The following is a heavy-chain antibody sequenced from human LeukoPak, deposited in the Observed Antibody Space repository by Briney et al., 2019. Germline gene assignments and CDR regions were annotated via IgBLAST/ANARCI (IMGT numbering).Heavy chain of an antibody. CDR1: GFTFSSYS. D-gene: IGHD3-10*01. J-gene: IGHJ4*02. CDR2: ISSSSSYI. V-gene: IGHV3-21*01. CDR3: ARDLAPGLDY. Sequence: GGSLRLSCAASGFTFSSYSMNWVRQAPGKGLEWVSSISSSSSYIYYADSVKGRFTISRDNAKNSLYLQMNGLRAEDTAVYYCARDLAPGLDYWGQGTLVTVSS.